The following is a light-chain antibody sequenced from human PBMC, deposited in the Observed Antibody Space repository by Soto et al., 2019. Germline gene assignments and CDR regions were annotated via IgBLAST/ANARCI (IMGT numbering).Light chain of an antibody. Sequence: QSALTQPASVSGSPGQTITISCTGSSSDVGGYDYVSWYQQYPGKVPKLMIYEVNNRPSGVSNRFSGSKSGNTASLTISGLQPEDEADYYCSSYTNAGTQVLGGGTKLTVL. CDR3: SSYTNAGTQV. V-gene: IGLV2-14*01. CDR2: EVN. J-gene: IGLJ3*02. CDR1: SSDVGGYDY.